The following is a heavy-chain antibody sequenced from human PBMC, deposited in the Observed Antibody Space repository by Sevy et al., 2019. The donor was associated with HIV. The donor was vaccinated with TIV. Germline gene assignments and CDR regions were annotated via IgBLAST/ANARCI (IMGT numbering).Heavy chain of an antibody. Sequence: GESLKISCKVSGYMFISYWIGWVRQRPGRGLEWVGTTFPGNGDTRYGPSFKGQVTISADKPICTAFLQWRSLKATDTAIYYGAGGPLVNPVDWFDSWGQGTLVTVSS. D-gene: IGHD6-13*01. CDR2: TFPGNGDT. CDR3: AGGPLVNPVDWFDS. V-gene: IGHV5-51*04. J-gene: IGHJ5*01. CDR1: GYMFISYW.